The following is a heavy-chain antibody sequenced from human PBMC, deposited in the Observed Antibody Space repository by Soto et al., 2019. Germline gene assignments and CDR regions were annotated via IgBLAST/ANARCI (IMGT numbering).Heavy chain of an antibody. D-gene: IGHD6-19*01. CDR3: AKDLRGTDDTMHSGWYRARGPAFFYY. CDR2: ISRNSGSI. Sequence: EVQLVESGGGWFQPGGSLRLSWPASGFTFDDYAMHGVRQAPGKGLSLVSGISRNSGSIGYADSVMGRFTISRDNAKNALYLQMNSLRAEDTALYYCAKDLRGTDDTMHSGWYRARGPAFFYYWGQGTLVTVSS. V-gene: IGHV3-9*01. CDR1: GFTFDDYA. J-gene: IGHJ4*02.